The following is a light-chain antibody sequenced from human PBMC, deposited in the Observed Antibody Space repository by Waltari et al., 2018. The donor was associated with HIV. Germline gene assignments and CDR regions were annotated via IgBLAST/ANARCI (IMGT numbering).Light chain of an antibody. CDR1: QSVLYSSNNKNY. Sequence: DIVMTQSPDSLPVSLGDRAPIHCKSSQSVLYSSNNKNYLAWYQQKPGQPPKLLIYWASTRESGVPDRFSGSGSGTDFTLTISSLQAEDVAVYYCQQFYTSPLTFGGGTKVEIK. J-gene: IGKJ4*01. CDR2: WAS. CDR3: QQFYTSPLT. V-gene: IGKV4-1*01.